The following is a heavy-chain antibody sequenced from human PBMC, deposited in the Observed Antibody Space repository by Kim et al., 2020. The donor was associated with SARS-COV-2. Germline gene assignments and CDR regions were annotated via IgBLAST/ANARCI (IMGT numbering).Heavy chain of an antibody. Sequence: SETLSLTCTVSGGSISSYYWSWIRQPPGKGLEWIGYIYYSGSTNYNPSLKSRVTISVDTSKNQFSLKLSSVTAADTAVYYCARSGTVFGVVIDYWGQGT. V-gene: IGHV4-59*08. CDR3: ARSGTVFGVVIDY. J-gene: IGHJ4*02. CDR2: IYYSGST. CDR1: GGSISSYY. D-gene: IGHD3-3*01.